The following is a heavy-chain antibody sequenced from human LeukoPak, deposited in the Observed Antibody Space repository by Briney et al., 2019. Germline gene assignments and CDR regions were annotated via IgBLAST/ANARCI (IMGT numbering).Heavy chain of an antibody. CDR3: AKVSRTYCSSTSCYTDY. CDR1: LFTFSSDA. D-gene: IGHD2-2*02. V-gene: IGHV3-23*01. Sequence: GGSLRLSCAASLFTFSSDAISWVRQPPGKGLEWVSAISGSGGGTYYADSVKGRFTISRDKSKNTLYLQMNSLRAEDTAVYYCAKVSRTYCSSTSCYTDYWGQGTLVTVSS. J-gene: IGHJ4*02. CDR2: ISGSGGGT.